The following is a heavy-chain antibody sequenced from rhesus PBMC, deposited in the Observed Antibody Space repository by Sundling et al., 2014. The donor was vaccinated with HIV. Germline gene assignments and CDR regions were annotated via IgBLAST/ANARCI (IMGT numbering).Heavy chain of an antibody. CDR1: GASISSYL. J-gene: IGHJ4*01. Sequence: QVQLQESGPGLVKPSETLSLTCTVSGASISSYLWSWIRQPPGKGLEWIGDINGNSGSSNYNPSLKSRVTISTDTSKNQCSLKLSSVTAADTAVYYCAREGHSSGWYRGTFDYWGQGVLVTVSS. V-gene: IGHV4-80*01. CDR2: INGNSGSS. CDR3: AREGHSSGWYRGTFDY. D-gene: IGHD6-31*01.